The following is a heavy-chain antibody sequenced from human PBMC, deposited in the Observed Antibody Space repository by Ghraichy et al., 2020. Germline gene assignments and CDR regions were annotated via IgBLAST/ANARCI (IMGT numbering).Heavy chain of an antibody. D-gene: IGHD5-24*01. CDR2: IIPIFGTA. CDR1: GGTFSSYA. J-gene: IGHJ2*01. V-gene: IGHV1-69*13. CDR3: ARGWLHPPNKNWYFDL. Sequence: SVKVSCKASGGTFSSYAISWVRQAPGQGLEWMGGIIPIFGTANYAQKFQGRVTITADESTSTAYMELSSLRSEDTAVYYCARGWLHPPNKNWYFDLWGRGTLVTVSS.